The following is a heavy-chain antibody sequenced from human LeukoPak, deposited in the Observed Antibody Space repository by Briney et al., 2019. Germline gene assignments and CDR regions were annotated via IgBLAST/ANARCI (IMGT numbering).Heavy chain of an antibody. CDR3: ARGSYYDSSGYYYALFDY. CDR2: IGTAGDP. J-gene: IGHJ4*02. CDR1: GFTFSSYD. Sequence: GGSLRLSCAASGFTFSSYDMHWVRQAPGKGLEWVSAIGTAGDPYYPGSVKGRFTISRENAKNSLYLQMNSLRAGDTAVYYCARGSYYDSSGYYYALFDYWGQGTLVTVSS. D-gene: IGHD3-22*01. V-gene: IGHV3-13*05.